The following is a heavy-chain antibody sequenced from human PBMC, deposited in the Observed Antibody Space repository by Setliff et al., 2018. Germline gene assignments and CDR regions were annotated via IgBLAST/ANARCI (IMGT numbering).Heavy chain of an antibody. Sequence: WASVKVSCKTSGYTFTDFYIQWVRQAPGQGLEWMGWINPYTGDTDYASKFQGRVTVTRDTSVTTAYMDLTRLTSDDTAVYYCARGGSIYDHVWGSYRFVDSWGQGTLVTVSS. D-gene: IGHD3-16*02. CDR3: ARGGSIYDHVWGSYRFVDS. V-gene: IGHV1-2*02. J-gene: IGHJ4*02. CDR2: INPYTGDT. CDR1: GYTFTDFY.